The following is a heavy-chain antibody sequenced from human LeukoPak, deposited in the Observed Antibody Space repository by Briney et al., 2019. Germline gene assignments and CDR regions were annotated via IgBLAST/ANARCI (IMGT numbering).Heavy chain of an antibody. J-gene: IGHJ4*02. Sequence: SETLSLTCTVSGYSISSGYYWGWIRQPPGKGLEWIGSIYHSGSTYYNPSLKSRINISVDTSKNQVSLKLSSVTAADTAVYYCARVGYSYGIFDYWGQGTLVTVSS. D-gene: IGHD5-18*01. CDR2: IYHSGST. V-gene: IGHV4-38-2*02. CDR3: ARVGYSYGIFDY. CDR1: GYSISSGYY.